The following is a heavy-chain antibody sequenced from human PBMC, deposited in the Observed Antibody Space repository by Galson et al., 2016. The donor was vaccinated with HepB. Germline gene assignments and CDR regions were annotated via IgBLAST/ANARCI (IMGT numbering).Heavy chain of an antibody. J-gene: IGHJ4*02. CDR2: IYWDDDK. CDR1: GFSLTNGGVG. D-gene: IGHD1-7*01. Sequence: PALVKPTQTLTLTCTFSGFSLTNGGVGVGWIRQSPGKALEWLALIYWDDDKRYSPSLKNRLTITKDTSKNQVVLVMANMDPVDTGTYYCARSLGTAIFDYWGQGSLVLVSS. CDR3: ARSLGTAIFDY. V-gene: IGHV2-5*02.